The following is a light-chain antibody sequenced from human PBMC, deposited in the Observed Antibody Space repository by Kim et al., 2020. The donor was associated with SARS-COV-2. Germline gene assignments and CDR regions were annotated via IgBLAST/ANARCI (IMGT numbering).Light chain of an antibody. Sequence: QSVLTQPPSVSGAPGQRVTISCTGSSSNIGAGYDVHWYQQLPGTAPKLLIYGNSNRPSGVPDRFSVSKSGTSASLAITGLQAEDEAYYYCQSYDSSLSGWVFGGGTQLTV. CDR1: SSNIGAGYD. V-gene: IGLV1-40*01. J-gene: IGLJ3*02. CDR2: GNS. CDR3: QSYDSSLSGWV.